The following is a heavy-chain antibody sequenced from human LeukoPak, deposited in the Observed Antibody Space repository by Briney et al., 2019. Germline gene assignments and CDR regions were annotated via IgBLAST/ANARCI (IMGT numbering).Heavy chain of an antibody. CDR1: RFSFGDYD. CDR3: AKFAYNWNAPDGFDM. D-gene: IGHD1-1*01. V-gene: IGHV3-30*18. Sequence: GGSLRLSCRGSRFSFGDYDMNWVRRGPGQGLEWVALISYDGSRKHYADSVKGRFTISRDNSESTLFLQMNSLKIDDTSVYFCAKFAYNWNAPDGFDMWGQGTRVIVSS. J-gene: IGHJ3*02. CDR2: ISYDGSRK.